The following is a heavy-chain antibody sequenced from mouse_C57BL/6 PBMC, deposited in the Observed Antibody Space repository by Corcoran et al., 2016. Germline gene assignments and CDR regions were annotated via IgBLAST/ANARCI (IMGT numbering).Heavy chain of an antibody. Sequence: QIQLVQSGPELKKPGETVKISCKASGYTFTTYGMSWVKQAPGKGLKWMGWINTYSGVPTYADDFKGRFAFSLETSASTAYLQINNLKNEDMATYFCARTVVAHFDYWGQGTTLTVSS. CDR1: GYTFTTYG. D-gene: IGHD1-1*01. CDR2: INTYSGVP. CDR3: ARTVVAHFDY. V-gene: IGHV9-3*01. J-gene: IGHJ2*01.